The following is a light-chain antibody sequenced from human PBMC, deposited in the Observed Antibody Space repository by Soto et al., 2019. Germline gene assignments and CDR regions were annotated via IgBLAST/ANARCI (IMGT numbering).Light chain of an antibody. CDR1: SGYSNYK. J-gene: IGLJ1*01. CDR2: VGTGGIVG. Sequence: QPVLTQPPSASASLGASVTLTCTLSSGYSNYKVDWYQQRPGKGPRFVMRVGTGGIVGSKGDVIPDRFSVLGSGLNRYLTIKNIQEEDESDYHCGADHGSGSNFVYVFGTGTKLTVL. CDR3: GADHGSGSNFVYV. V-gene: IGLV9-49*01.